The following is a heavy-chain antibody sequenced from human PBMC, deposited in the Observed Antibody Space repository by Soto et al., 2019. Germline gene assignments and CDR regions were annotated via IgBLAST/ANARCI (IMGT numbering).Heavy chain of an antibody. D-gene: IGHD1-26*01. J-gene: IGHJ4*02. CDR2: ISGSGGST. V-gene: IGHV3-23*01. Sequence: GGSLRLSCAASGFTFSSYAMSWVRQAPWKGMEWVSAISGSGGSTYYADSVKGRFTISRDNSKNTLYLQMNSLRAEDTAVYYCAKDFLIVGANNYPYFFDYWGQGTLVTVSS. CDR1: GFTFSSYA. CDR3: AKDFLIVGANNYPYFFDY.